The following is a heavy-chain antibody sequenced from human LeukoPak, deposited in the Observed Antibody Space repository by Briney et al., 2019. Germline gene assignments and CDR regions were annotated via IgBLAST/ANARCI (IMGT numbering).Heavy chain of an antibody. CDR2: INHSGST. J-gene: IGHJ4*02. V-gene: IGHV4-34*01. CDR1: GGSFSGYY. Sequence: PSETLSLTCAVYGGSFSGYYWSWIRQPPGKGLEWIGEINHSGSTNYNPSLKSRVTISVDTSKNQFSLRLSSVTAADTAVYYCARHQGEATVTAIYYFDYWGQGTLVTVSS. CDR3: ARHQGEATVTAIYYFDY. D-gene: IGHD4-17*01.